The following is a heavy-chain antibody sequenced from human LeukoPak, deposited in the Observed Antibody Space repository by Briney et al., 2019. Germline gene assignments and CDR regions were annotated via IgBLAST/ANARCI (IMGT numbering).Heavy chain of an antibody. D-gene: IGHD3-3*01. Sequence: ASVKVSCKASGYTFTGYYMHWVRQAPGQGLEWMGWINPNSGGTNYAQKFQGRVTMTRDTSISTAYMELSSLRSEDTAVYYCATGIDFGVVIGAFDIWGQGTMVTVSS. CDR2: INPNSGGT. V-gene: IGHV1-2*02. CDR1: GYTFTGYY. CDR3: ATGIDFGVVIGAFDI. J-gene: IGHJ3*02.